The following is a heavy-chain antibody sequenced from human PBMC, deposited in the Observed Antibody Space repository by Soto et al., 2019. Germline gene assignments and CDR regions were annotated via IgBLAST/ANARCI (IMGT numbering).Heavy chain of an antibody. CDR1: GFNFSNHW. CDR2: ITSDGKSK. CDR3: ARESGDWPLNWFDP. Sequence: GGSLRLSCAASGFNFSNHWMHWVRQRPAEGLVWVSRITSDGKSKAYAESVKGRFAISRDNAKNTLYLQMNGLTAEGTAVYYCARESGDWPLNWFDPWGQGTLVTVSS. V-gene: IGHV3-74*01. J-gene: IGHJ5*02. D-gene: IGHD2-21*02.